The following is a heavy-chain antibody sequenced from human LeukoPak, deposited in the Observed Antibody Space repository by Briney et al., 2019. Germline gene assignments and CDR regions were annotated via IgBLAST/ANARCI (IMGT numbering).Heavy chain of an antibody. V-gene: IGHV3-23*01. CDR2: VSGSGGST. CDR3: AKSGYSNFFDY. Sequence: GGSLRLSCAASGFTFSSYAMNWVRQAPGKGLGWVSTVSGSGGSTYYAGSVKGRFTISRDNSKSTLYLQMNSLRAEDTAVYYCAKSGYSNFFDYWGQGTLVTVSS. CDR1: GFTFSSYA. J-gene: IGHJ4*02. D-gene: IGHD4-11*01.